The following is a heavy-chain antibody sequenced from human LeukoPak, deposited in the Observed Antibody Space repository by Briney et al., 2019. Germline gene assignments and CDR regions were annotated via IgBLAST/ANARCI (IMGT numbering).Heavy chain of an antibody. Sequence: SETLSLTCAVYGGSFSGYYWSWIRQPPGKGLEWIGEINHSGSTNYNPSLKSRVTISVDTSKNQFSLKLSSVTAADTAVYYCARLGKDIVVVPAAEAYFDYWGQGTLVTVSS. CDR1: GGSFSGYY. CDR2: INHSGST. D-gene: IGHD2-2*01. V-gene: IGHV4-34*01. CDR3: ARLGKDIVVVPAAEAYFDY. J-gene: IGHJ4*02.